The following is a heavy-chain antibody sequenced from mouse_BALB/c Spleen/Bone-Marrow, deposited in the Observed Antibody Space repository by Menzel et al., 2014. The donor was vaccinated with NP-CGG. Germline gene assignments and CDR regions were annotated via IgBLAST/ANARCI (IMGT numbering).Heavy chain of an antibody. CDR2: ILPGGGST. J-gene: IGHJ4*01. D-gene: IGHD1-1*02. CDR3: AKGGHVMDY. CDR1: GYTFSDYW. V-gene: IGHV1-9*01. Sequence: VNVVESGAELMKPGASVMISCKATGYTFSDYWIEWVKQRPGHGLEWIGKILPGGGSTNYNENFKGKATFTADTSSDTAYMQLSSLTSEDSAVYYCAKGGHVMDYWGQGTSVTVSS.